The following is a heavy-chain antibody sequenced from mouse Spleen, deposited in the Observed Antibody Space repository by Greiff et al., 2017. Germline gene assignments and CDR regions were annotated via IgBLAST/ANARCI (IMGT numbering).Heavy chain of an antibody. CDR2: INPSNGGT. CDR3: ARHYRYDGYAMDY. Sequence: VQLQQSGTELVKPGASVKLSCKASGYTFTSYWMHWVKQRPGQGLEWIGNINPSNGGTNYNEKFKSKATLTVDKSSSTAYMQLSSLTSEDSAVYYCARHYRYDGYAMDYWGQGTSVTVSS. J-gene: IGHJ4*01. V-gene: IGHV1-53*01. D-gene: IGHD2-14*01. CDR1: GYTFTSYW.